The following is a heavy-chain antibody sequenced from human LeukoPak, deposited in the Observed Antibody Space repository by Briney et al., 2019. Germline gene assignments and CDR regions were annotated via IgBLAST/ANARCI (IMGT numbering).Heavy chain of an antibody. CDR2: INHSGST. D-gene: IGHD5-18*01. CDR1: GGSFSGYY. J-gene: IGHJ4*02. Sequence: KSSETLSLTCAVYGGSFSGYYWSWIRQPPGKGLEWIGEINHSGSTNYNPSLKSRVTISVDTSKNQFSLKLSSVTAADTAVYYCARGYGYSYGSFDYWGQGTLVTVSS. CDR3: ARGYGYSYGSFDY. V-gene: IGHV4-34*01.